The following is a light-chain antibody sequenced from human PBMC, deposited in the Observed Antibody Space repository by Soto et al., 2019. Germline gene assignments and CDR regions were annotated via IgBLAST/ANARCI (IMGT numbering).Light chain of an antibody. V-gene: IGLV1-47*01. CDR3: ASWDDTLTGLL. Sequence: QSVLTQPPSASGTPGQRVNISCSGSSSNIGSNYVYWYQQLPGTAPKLLIYRNDQRPSGVPDRCSGSKSGTSASLAIIGRRCEDEAHYHCASWDDTLTGLLFGGGTKLT. J-gene: IGLJ2*01. CDR2: RND. CDR1: SSNIGSNY.